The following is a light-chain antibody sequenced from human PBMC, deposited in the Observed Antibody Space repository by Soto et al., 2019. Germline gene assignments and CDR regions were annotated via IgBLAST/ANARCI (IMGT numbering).Light chain of an antibody. Sequence: DIQMTQSPSSLSAYVGDRVTITCRASQSISTYLNWYQQKPGKAPKLLIYATSSLQSGVPSRFTGSGSGTDFTLTSSSLHPEDFATYYCQQSYGTPRTFGQGTKVDIK. CDR1: QSISTY. V-gene: IGKV1-39*01. J-gene: IGKJ1*01. CDR3: QQSYGTPRT. CDR2: ATS.